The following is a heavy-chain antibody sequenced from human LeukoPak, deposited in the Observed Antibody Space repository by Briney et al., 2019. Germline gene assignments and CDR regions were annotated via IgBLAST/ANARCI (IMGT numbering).Heavy chain of an antibody. D-gene: IGHD5-18*01. J-gene: IGHJ6*02. CDR1: GYTFISYG. CDR3: ARVRPPNIVDSVMDYKYYHDMDV. Sequence: ASVKVSCKASGYTFISYGISWVRQAPGQGLEWMGWISAYNDNTNYAQKLQGRVTMTTDTSTSTAYMELGSLRSDDTAVYYCARVRPPNIVDSVMDYKYYHDMDVWGQGTTVTVSS. CDR2: ISAYNDNT. V-gene: IGHV1-18*01.